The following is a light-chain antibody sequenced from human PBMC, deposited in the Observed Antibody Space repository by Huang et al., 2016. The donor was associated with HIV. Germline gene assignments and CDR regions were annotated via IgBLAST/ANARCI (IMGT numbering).Light chain of an antibody. CDR2: GAS. Sequence: EIVMTQSPATLSVSPGERATLSRRASQSVSSNLAWYQQKPGQAPRLLIYGASTRATGIPARFSGSGSGTEFTLTISSLQSEDFAVYYCQQYNNWPPLITFGQGTRLEIK. V-gene: IGKV3-15*01. CDR3: QQYNNWPPLIT. CDR1: QSVSSN. J-gene: IGKJ5*01.